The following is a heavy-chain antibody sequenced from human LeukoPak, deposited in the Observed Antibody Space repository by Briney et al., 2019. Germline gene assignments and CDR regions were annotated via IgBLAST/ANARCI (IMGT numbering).Heavy chain of an antibody. CDR3: AKDRVVVAASPYFDY. J-gene: IGHJ4*02. V-gene: IGHV3-23*01. CDR1: GFTFSGFA. CDR2: ISGSGRTT. Sequence: GALRLSCAASGFTFSGFAMSWVRQAPGKGLEWVSAISGSGRTTYYADSVKGRFTISRDTSTNTPYLQMNSLRAEDTAVYYCAKDRVVVAASPYFDYWGQGTLVTVSS. D-gene: IGHD2-15*01.